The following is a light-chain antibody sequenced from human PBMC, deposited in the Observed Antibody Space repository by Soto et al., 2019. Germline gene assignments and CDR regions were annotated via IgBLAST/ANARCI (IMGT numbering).Light chain of an antibody. V-gene: IGLV2-8*01. CDR3: KSYAGSNTYV. CDR2: EVV. Sequence: QYVLTQPPSASRSPGQSVTISCTGTKNDIGVYDCVSWYQHHPGKAPRLIIYEVVQRPSGVPDRFSGAKSGNTASLTVSGLQAADEADYFCKSYAGSNTYVFGSGTKVTVL. J-gene: IGLJ1*01. CDR1: KNDIGVYDC.